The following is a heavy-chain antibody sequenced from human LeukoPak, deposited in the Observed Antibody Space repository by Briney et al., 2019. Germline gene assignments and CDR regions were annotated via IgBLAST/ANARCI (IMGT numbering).Heavy chain of an antibody. CDR3: ATDLRAVAGYYYYGMDV. CDR2: INPNSGGT. J-gene: IGHJ6*02. CDR1: GYTFTGYY. D-gene: IGHD6-19*01. Sequence: ASVKVSCKASGYTFTGYYMHWVRQAPGQGLEWMGRINPNSGGTNYAQKFQGRVTMTRDTSISTAYMELSRLRSDDTAVYYCATDLRAVAGYYYYGMDVWGQGTTVTVSS. V-gene: IGHV1-2*06.